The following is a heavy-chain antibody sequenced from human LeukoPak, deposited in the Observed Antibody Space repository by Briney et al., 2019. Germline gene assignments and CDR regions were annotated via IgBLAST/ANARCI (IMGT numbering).Heavy chain of an antibody. J-gene: IGHJ3*02. V-gene: IGHV3-7*01. CDR3: ARDKIKAYGDPTAIDI. D-gene: IGHD4-17*01. CDR2: IKQDGSEK. Sequence: PGGSLRLSCAASGFTFSSYWMSWVRRAPGKGLEWVANIKQDGSEKYYVDSVKGRFTISRDNAKNSLYLQMNSLRAEDTAVYYCARDKIKAYGDPTAIDIWGQGTMVTVSS. CDR1: GFTFSSYW.